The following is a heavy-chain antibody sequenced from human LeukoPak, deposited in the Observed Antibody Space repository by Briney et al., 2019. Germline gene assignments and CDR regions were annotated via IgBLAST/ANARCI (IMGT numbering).Heavy chain of an antibody. J-gene: IGHJ3*02. Sequence: GGSLRLSCAASGFTFSSHWMSWVRQAPGKGLEWVANIKKDGSEKYYVDAVKGRFTISRDNAKTSLYLQMNSLRAEDTALYYCASLKIRRIGNAFDIWGQGTMVTVSS. CDR2: IKKDGSEK. CDR3: ASLKIRRIGNAFDI. V-gene: IGHV3-7*01. D-gene: IGHD1-1*01. CDR1: GFTFSSHW.